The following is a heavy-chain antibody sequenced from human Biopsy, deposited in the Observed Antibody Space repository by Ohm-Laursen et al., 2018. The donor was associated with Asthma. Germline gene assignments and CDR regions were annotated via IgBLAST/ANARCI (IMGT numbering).Heavy chain of an antibody. V-gene: IGHV3-30*03. D-gene: IGHD1-26*01. CDR1: GFTFRTYA. CDR2: ISHDGNKR. Sequence: SLRLSCTASGFTFRTYAMHWVRQPPGKGLEWVALISHDGNKRYSADSVKGRLTISRDNSRNTLYLQMNSLRVEDTAVFYCARAKSGSFYSPADYWGQGTLVTVSS. J-gene: IGHJ4*02. CDR3: ARAKSGSFYSPADY.